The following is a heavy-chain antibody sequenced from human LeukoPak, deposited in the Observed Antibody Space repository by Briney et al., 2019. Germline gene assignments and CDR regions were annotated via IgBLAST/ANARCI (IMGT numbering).Heavy chain of an antibody. CDR1: GYTFTGYY. V-gene: IGHV1-2*02. CDR2: INPNSGGT. Sequence: ASVKVSCKASGYTFTGYYMHWVRQAPGQGLEWMGWINPNSGGTNYAQKFKGRVTMTRDTSISTAYMELSRLRSDDTAVYYCARFGGRTIFGVVTLDYYYGMDVWGQGTTVTVSS. CDR3: ARFGGRTIFGVVTLDYYYGMDV. D-gene: IGHD3-3*01. J-gene: IGHJ6*02.